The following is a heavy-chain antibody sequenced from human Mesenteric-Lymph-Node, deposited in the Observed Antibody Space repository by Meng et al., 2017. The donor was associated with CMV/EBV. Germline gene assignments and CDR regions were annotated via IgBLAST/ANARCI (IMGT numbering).Heavy chain of an antibody. CDR2: INWSGGST. CDR1: GFTFDDHG. CDR3: ARQYYPSAVFMDV. Sequence: GESLKISCAASGFTFDDHGMSWVRQAPGKGLEWVSGINWSGGSTGYADSVKGRFTISRDNAKNSLHLQMNSLRAEDTALYYCARQYYPSAVFMDVWGQGTTVTVSS. D-gene: IGHD3-10*01. J-gene: IGHJ6*02. V-gene: IGHV3-20*04.